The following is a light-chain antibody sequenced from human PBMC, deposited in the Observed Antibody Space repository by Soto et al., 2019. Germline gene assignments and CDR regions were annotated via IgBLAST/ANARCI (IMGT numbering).Light chain of an antibody. J-gene: IGKJ1*01. CDR1: QSVSSN. V-gene: IGKV3-15*01. CDR3: HHYGRSPRT. CDR2: GAS. Sequence: QSPATLSVSHGERANLHCRASQSVSSNLAWYQQKPGQAPRLLIYGASTRATGIPARFSGSGSGADFTLTISRVEPEDFAVYYCHHYGRSPRTIGQGTKVDIK.